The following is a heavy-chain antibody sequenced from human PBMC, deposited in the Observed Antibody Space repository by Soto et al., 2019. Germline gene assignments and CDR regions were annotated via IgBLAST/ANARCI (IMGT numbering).Heavy chain of an antibody. Sequence: EVQLVQSGGGLVQPGGSLRLSCVGSGFTFSDFYMNWVRQAPGKGLEWVANIRPDGYGPNLVESVQGRFTSSRDNATNSLFLQMNILRADDTAVYFFADCGGNDYNYWGQGILVTVSS. CDR2: IRPDGYGP. J-gene: IGHJ4*02. CDR3: ADCGGNDYNY. D-gene: IGHD4-4*01. V-gene: IGHV3-7*03. CDR1: GFTFSDFY.